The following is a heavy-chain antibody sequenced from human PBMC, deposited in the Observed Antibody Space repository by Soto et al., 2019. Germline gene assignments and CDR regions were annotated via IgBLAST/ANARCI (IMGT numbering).Heavy chain of an antibody. Sequence: QVQLQESGPGLVKPSETLSLTCTVSGGSVSSGSYYWSWIRQPPGKGLEWIGYIYYSGSTNYNPSRKSRATTSVDATDNQRPLKVSPVTATDTAVYYCARHEGVTFTVDYRRQGPLVTLSS. CDR2: IYYSGST. J-gene: IGHJ4*02. V-gene: IGHV4-61*01. D-gene: IGHD3-10*01. CDR3: ARHEGVTFTVDY. CDR1: GGSVSSGSYY.